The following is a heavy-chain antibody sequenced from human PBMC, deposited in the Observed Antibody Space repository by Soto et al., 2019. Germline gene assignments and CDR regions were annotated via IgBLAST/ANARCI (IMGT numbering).Heavy chain of an antibody. CDR2: FYYSGST. CDR3: ARSVFP. J-gene: IGHJ5*02. Sequence: QVQLQESGPGLVKPSQTLSLTCTVSGGSISTGGYYWNWIRQHPGKGLEWIGYFYYSGSTYYNPSLKRRVTIPANTSKNQFSLRLSSVTAADTAVYYCARSVFPWGQGTLVTVSS. V-gene: IGHV4-31*03. CDR1: GGSISTGGYY.